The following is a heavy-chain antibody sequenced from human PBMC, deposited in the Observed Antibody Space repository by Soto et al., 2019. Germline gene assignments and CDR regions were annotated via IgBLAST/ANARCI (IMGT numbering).Heavy chain of an antibody. CDR2: ISGSGIST. D-gene: IGHD4-4*01. J-gene: IGHJ6*02. V-gene: IGHV3-23*01. CDR3: VKPPVITASYYYYDMDV. CDR1: GFTFSTYP. Sequence: GGSLRLSCAASGFTFSTYPMSWVRQAPGKGLEWVSGISGSGISTYYTDSVKGRSTISRDNSKNTVFLQMNSLRDEDTAVYYCVKPPVITASYYYYDMDVWGQGTTVTVSS.